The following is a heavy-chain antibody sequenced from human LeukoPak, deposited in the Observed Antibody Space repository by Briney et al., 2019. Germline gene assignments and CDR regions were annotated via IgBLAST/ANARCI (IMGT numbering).Heavy chain of an antibody. CDR1: GYTFTSYD. CDR3: ARTRSSTSCYTY. J-gene: IGHJ4*02. Sequence: ASVKVSCKASGYTFTSYDINWVRQATGQGLEWMGWMNPNSGNTGYAQKFQGRVTMTRNTSISIAYMELSRLRSDDTAVYYCARTRSSTSCYTYWGQGTLVTVSS. V-gene: IGHV1-8*01. CDR2: MNPNSGNT. D-gene: IGHD2-2*02.